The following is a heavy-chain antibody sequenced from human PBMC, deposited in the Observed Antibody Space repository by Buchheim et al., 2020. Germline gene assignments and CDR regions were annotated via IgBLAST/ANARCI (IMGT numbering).Heavy chain of an antibody. J-gene: IGHJ4*02. V-gene: IGHV3-7*01. D-gene: IGHD6-19*01. CDR3: AREKNIAVAGTDFDY. CDR1: GFTFSNYW. Sequence: EVQLVESGGGLVQTGGSLRLSCAASGFTFSNYWMSWVRQAPGKGLEWVANIKQDGSEKYYVDSVKGRFTISRDNAKNSLYLQMNSLRAEDTAVYYCAREKNIAVAGTDFDYWGQGTL. CDR2: IKQDGSEK.